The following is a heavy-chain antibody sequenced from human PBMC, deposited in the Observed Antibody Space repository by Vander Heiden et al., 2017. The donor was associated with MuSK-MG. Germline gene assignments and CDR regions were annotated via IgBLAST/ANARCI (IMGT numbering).Heavy chain of an antibody. D-gene: IGHD2-21*02. Sequence: EVQLVESGGGLLQPGGSLRLSCAPSGFIFRGYRMNWVRQAPGKGLEWVSYISSSSTTILYADSVKGRFIVSRDNAKNSLYLQMNSLRAEDTAVYYCAKEGYCGGDCWLGITWGRGTQVTVSS. CDR2: ISSSSTTI. V-gene: IGHV3-48*01. J-gene: IGHJ4*02. CDR1: GFIFRGYR. CDR3: AKEGYCGGDCWLGIT.